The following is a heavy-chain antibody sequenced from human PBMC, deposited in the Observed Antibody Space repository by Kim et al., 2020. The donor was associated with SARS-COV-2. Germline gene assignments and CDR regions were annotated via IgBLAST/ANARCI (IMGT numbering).Heavy chain of an antibody. Sequence: GGSLRLSCATSGFTLSLYSMNWVRQAPGKGLEWVSHISDFSTTTKTGDSVKGRFTISRANTKTSQTPQLHGLRVKAADVDFYLSETYWAFFTWVQGTL. D-gene: IGHD2-15*01. CDR3: LSETYWAFFT. CDR2: ISDFSTTT. J-gene: IGHJ3*02. CDR1: GFTLSLYS. V-gene: IGHV3-48*04.